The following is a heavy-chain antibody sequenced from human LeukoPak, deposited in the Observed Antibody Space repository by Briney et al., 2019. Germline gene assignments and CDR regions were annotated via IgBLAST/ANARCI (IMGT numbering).Heavy chain of an antibody. Sequence: SETLSLTCTVSGGSISSSSYYWGWIRQPPGKGLEWIGSIYYSGSTYYNPSLKSRVTISVDTSKNQFSLKLSSVTAADTAVYYCARVIGYCSGGSCYGAYYYYYYGMDVWGQGTTVTVSS. D-gene: IGHD2-15*01. J-gene: IGHJ6*02. CDR1: GGSISSSSYY. CDR3: ARVIGYCSGGSCYGAYYYYYYGMDV. CDR2: IYYSGST. V-gene: IGHV4-39*07.